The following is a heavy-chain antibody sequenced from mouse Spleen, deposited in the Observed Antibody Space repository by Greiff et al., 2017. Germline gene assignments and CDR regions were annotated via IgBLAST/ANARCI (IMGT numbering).Heavy chain of an antibody. J-gene: IGHJ1*01. D-gene: IGHD1-2*01. Sequence: QLQQPGAELVKPGASVKLSCKASGYTFTSYWMHWVKQRPGQGLEWIGMIHPNSGSTNYNEKFKSKATLTVDKSSSTAYMQLSSLTSEDSAVYYCATAGSYWYFDVWGAGTTVTVSS. CDR2: IHPNSGST. CDR3: ATAGSYWYFDV. V-gene: IGHV1-64*01. CDR1: GYTFTSYW.